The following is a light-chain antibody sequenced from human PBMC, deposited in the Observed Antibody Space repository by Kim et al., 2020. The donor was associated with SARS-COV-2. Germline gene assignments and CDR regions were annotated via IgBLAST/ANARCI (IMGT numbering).Light chain of an antibody. CDR1: KLVDKY. Sequence: MSPGQTASITCSGNKLVDKYACWYQQKAGQSPVLVIYQQSKRPSGIPERFSSSNPGNTATLTISGTQAMDEADYYCQAWDSSTEVFGGGTQLTVL. J-gene: IGLJ2*01. V-gene: IGLV3-1*01. CDR3: QAWDSSTEV. CDR2: QQS.